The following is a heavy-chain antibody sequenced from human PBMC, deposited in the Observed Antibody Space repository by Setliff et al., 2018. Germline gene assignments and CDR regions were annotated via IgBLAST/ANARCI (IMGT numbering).Heavy chain of an antibody. CDR2: IYHRGRT. V-gene: IGHV4-38-2*01. D-gene: IGHD3-10*01. J-gene: IGHJ1*01. Sequence: SETLSLTCGVSGISITSGHYWGWIRQPPGKGLEWIATIYHRGRTYYNPSLDSRVTISLDTSKNQFSLMLTSVTAADTAMYYCARVDFTMIQGVIGHWGQGTLVTVSS. CDR3: ARVDFTMIQGVIGH. CDR1: GISITSGHY.